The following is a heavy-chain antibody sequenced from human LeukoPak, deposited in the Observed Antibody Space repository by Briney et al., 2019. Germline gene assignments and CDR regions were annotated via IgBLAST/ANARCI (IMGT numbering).Heavy chain of an antibody. Sequence: SETLSLTCTVSGGSISSSSYYWGWIRQPPGKGLEWIGSIYYSGSTYYNPSLKSRVTISVDTSKNQFSLKLSSGTAADTAVYYCAREATVTTSGAFDIWGQGTMVTVSS. D-gene: IGHD4-17*01. CDR3: AREATVTTSGAFDI. CDR2: IYYSGST. J-gene: IGHJ3*02. CDR1: GGSISSSSYY. V-gene: IGHV4-39*07.